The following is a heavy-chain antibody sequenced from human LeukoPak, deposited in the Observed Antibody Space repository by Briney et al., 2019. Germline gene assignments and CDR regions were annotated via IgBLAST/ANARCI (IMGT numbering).Heavy chain of an antibody. CDR3: ARGRGPEHIVVVTAKSLFDP. CDR1: SASISGYY. CDR2: FLDSGST. D-gene: IGHD2-21*02. Sequence: PSETLSLTCTVSSASISGYYWGWIRQPPGKGLEWIGDFLDSGSTNYNPSLKGRVSISVDTSKNQFSLKLRSVTAADTAVYYCARGRGPEHIVVVTAKSLFDPWGQGTLVTVSS. V-gene: IGHV4-59*01. J-gene: IGHJ5*02.